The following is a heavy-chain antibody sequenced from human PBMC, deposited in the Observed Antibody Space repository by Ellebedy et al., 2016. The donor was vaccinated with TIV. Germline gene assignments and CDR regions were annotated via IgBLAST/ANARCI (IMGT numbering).Heavy chain of an antibody. Sequence: SETLSLTXTVSGGSISSGGYYWSWIRQHPGKGLEWIGYIYYSGSTYYNPSLKSRVTISVDTSKNQFSLKLSSVTAADTAVYYCAGGSYAEADYWGQGTLVTVSS. J-gene: IGHJ4*02. CDR1: GGSISSGGYY. V-gene: IGHV4-31*03. CDR3: AGGSYAEADY. CDR2: IYYSGST.